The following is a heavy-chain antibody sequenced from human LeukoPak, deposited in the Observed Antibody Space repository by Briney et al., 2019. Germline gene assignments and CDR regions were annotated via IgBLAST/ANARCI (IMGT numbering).Heavy chain of an antibody. CDR3: AKSVVVGRVFPGLDS. Sequence: GASLRLSCAASGFTFSGYWMHWVRHVPGKGLVWVSRINTDGSSTSYADSVKGRFTISRDNAKNTLYLQMNSLRAEDTAVYYCAKSVVVGRVFPGLDSWGRATLVTVSS. J-gene: IGHJ4*02. V-gene: IGHV3-74*01. CDR1: GFTFSGYW. D-gene: IGHD2-21*01. CDR2: INTDGSST.